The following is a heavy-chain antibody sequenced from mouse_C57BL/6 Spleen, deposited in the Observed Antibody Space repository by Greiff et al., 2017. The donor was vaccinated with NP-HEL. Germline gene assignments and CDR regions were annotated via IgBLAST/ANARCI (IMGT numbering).Heavy chain of an antibody. CDR3: ARKGVDGYYGDFDV. J-gene: IGHJ1*03. CDR2: IDPSDSYT. V-gene: IGHV1-69*01. CDR1: GYTFTSYW. Sequence: VQLQQSGAELVMPGASVKLSCKASGYTFTSYWMHWVKQRPGQGLEWIGEIDPSDSYTNYNQKFKGKSTLTVDKSSSTAYMQLSSLTSEDSAVYYCARKGVDGYYGDFDVWGTGTTVTVSS. D-gene: IGHD2-3*01.